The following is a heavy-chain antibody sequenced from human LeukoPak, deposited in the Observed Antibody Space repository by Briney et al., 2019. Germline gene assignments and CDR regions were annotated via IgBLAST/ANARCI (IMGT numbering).Heavy chain of an antibody. Sequence: PGGSLRLSCAASGFTFSSYSMNWVRQAPGKGLEWVSSISSSSSYIYYADSVEGRFTISRDNAKNSLYLQMNSLRAEDTAVYYCAKEGTAQISTWYDNWGQGTLVTVSS. CDR3: AKEGTAQISTWYDN. D-gene: IGHD2-2*01. CDR2: ISSSSSYI. CDR1: GFTFSSYS. J-gene: IGHJ4*02. V-gene: IGHV3-21*01.